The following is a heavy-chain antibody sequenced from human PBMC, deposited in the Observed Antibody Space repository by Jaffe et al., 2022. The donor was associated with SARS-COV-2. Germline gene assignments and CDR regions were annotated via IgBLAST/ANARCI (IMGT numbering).Heavy chain of an antibody. CDR2: ISGDGGST. V-gene: IGHV3-43*02. CDR3: AKDSTSGSYPYFPFDY. D-gene: IGHD1-26*01. CDR1: GFTFDDYA. J-gene: IGHJ4*02. Sequence: EVQLVESGGGVVQPGGSLRLSCAASGFTFDDYAMHWVRQAPGKGLEWVSLISGDGGSTYYADSVKGRFTISRDNSKNSLYLQMNSLRTEDTALYYCAKDSTSGSYPYFPFDYWGQGTLVTVSS.